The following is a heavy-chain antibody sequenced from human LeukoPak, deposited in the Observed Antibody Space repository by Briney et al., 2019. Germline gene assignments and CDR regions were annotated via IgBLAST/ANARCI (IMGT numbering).Heavy chain of an antibody. V-gene: IGHV3-30*03. CDR1: GFTFSIYG. Sequence: TGGSLRLSCAASGFTFSIYGMHWVRQAPGKGLEWVAVISNDGSNKLYTDSVKGRFTISRDNSKNTLYLQMNSLRAEDTAVYYCARSDVDMAAWGQGTLVTVSS. J-gene: IGHJ5*02. CDR3: ARSDVDMAA. CDR2: ISNDGSNK. D-gene: IGHD5-12*01.